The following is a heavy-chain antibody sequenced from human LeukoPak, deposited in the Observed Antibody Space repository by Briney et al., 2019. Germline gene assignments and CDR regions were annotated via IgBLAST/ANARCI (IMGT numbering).Heavy chain of an antibody. CDR1: GFTFSSYE. CDR2: IRSKAYGGTT. Sequence: GGSLRLSCAASGFTFSSYEMNWVRQAPGKGLEWVGFIRSKAYGGTTEYAASVKGRFTISRDDSKSIAYLQMNSLKTEDTAVYYCTRDHGIVVVPAAAQYYFDYWGQGTLVTVSS. J-gene: IGHJ4*02. D-gene: IGHD2-2*01. V-gene: IGHV3-49*04. CDR3: TRDHGIVVVPAAAQYYFDY.